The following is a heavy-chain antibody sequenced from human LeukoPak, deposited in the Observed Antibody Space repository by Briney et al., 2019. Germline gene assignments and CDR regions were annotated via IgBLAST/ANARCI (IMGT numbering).Heavy chain of an antibody. Sequence: PSETLPLTCTVSGGSISSRSYYWGWIRQPPGRGLEWIGTIYYSGTTYYSPSLKSRVTISVDTSKNQFSLKLSSVTAADTAVYYCAIGDCSSTSCYYYYYGMDVWGQGTTVTVSS. CDR3: AIGDCSSTSCYYYYYGMDV. D-gene: IGHD2-2*01. CDR1: GGSISSRSYY. J-gene: IGHJ6*02. CDR2: IYYSGTT. V-gene: IGHV4-39*01.